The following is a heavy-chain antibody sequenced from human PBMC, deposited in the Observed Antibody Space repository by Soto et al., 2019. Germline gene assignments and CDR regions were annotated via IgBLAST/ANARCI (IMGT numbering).Heavy chain of an antibody. CDR3: ARAEGGYDFWSGYYKAANYYYYGMDV. J-gene: IGHJ6*02. CDR2: IYYSGST. CDR1: GGSISSYS. V-gene: IGHV4-59*01. D-gene: IGHD3-3*01. Sequence: SETLSLTCTVSGGSISSYSWSWIRQPPGKGLEWIGYIYYSGSTNYDPSLKSRVTISVDTTKNQFSLKLSSVTAADTAVYYCARAEGGYDFWSGYYKAANYYYYGMDVWGQGTTVTVSS.